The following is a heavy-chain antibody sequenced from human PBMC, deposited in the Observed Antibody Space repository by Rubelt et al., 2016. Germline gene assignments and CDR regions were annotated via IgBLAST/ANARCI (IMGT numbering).Heavy chain of an antibody. CDR2: IYYSGIT. CDR1: GASISSYY. D-gene: IGHD2-8*01. J-gene: IGHJ4*02. CDR3: ARVGGLYAIPDYPIEY. Sequence: QVQLQESGPGLVKPSETLSLTCAVSGASISSYYWSWVRQPPGKGLEWIGCIYYSGITKYNPSLKSRVTISVDTSRKQFSLKLSAVTAADTAVYHCARVGGLYAIPDYPIEYWGQGTLVTVSS. V-gene: IGHV4-59*08.